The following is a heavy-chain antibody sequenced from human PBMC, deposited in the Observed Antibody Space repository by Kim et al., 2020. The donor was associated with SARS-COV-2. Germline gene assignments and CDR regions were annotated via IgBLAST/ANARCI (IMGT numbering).Heavy chain of an antibody. V-gene: IGHV2-5*01. D-gene: IGHD3-22*01. Sequence: SGPTLVKPTQTLTLTCTFSGFSLSTSGVGVGWIRQPPGKALEWLALIYWNDDKRYSPSLKSRLTITKDTSKNQVVLTMTNMDPVDTATYYCAHRGYYDSALGAFDIWGQGTMVTVSS. J-gene: IGHJ3*02. CDR2: IYWNDDK. CDR1: GFSLSTSGVG. CDR3: AHRGYYDSALGAFDI.